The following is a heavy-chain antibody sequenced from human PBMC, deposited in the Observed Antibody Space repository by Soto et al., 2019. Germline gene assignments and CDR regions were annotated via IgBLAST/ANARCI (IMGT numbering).Heavy chain of an antibody. J-gene: IGHJ4*02. Sequence: ASVKVSCKASGYTFTSYGISWVRQAPGQGHEWMEWISAYNDKTNYAQKIQGRVTMTKDTSTSTAYMELRSLISYYTAVYYCSRGTTVETGIYWGQGTLVTVSS. CDR3: SRGTTVETGIY. V-gene: IGHV1-18*01. D-gene: IGHD4-17*01. CDR1: GYTFTSYG. CDR2: ISAYNDKT.